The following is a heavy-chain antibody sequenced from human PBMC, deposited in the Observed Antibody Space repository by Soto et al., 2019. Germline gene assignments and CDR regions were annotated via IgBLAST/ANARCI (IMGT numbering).Heavy chain of an antibody. V-gene: IGHV1-24*01. CDR2: YDLEKGET. CDR3: ARDLSSSSWPPTDYYYYGMDV. Sequence: ASVKVSCKVSGYSLTELSIHWVRQAPGEGLEWMGGYDLEKGETIYAQKFQGRVTMTEDSPADTPYMQLRSLRSEDTAVYYCARDLSSSSWPPTDYYYYGMDVWGQGTTVTVSS. CDR1: GYSLTELS. D-gene: IGHD6-13*01. J-gene: IGHJ6*02.